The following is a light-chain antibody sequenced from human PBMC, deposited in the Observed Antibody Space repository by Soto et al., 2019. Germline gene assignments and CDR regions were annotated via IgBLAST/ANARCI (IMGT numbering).Light chain of an antibody. V-gene: IGKV3-20*01. Sequence: EIVLTQSPGTLSLSPGERATLSCRASQSVSSSYLAWYQQKVGRAPGLLIYDASTRATGIPDRFSGSGSGTDFTLTITRLEPEDFAVYYCQQYGSSPRTFGQGTRLEIK. CDR1: QSVSSSY. J-gene: IGKJ5*01. CDR3: QQYGSSPRT. CDR2: DAS.